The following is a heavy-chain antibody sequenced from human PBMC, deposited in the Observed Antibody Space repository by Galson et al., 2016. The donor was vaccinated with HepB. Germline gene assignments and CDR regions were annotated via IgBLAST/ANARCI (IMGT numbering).Heavy chain of an antibody. V-gene: IGHV3-23*01. CDR3: VQGSTAPAV. D-gene: IGHD2-2*01. CDR1: GFTFRNYG. CDR2: ISRSGDST. Sequence: SLRLSCAASGFTFRNYGMTWVRQAPGKGLEVASSISRSGDSTDYADSVKGRFTISRDNSKNTLSLQMNSLTADDTAIYYCVQGSTAPAVWGKGTTVTVSS. J-gene: IGHJ6*04.